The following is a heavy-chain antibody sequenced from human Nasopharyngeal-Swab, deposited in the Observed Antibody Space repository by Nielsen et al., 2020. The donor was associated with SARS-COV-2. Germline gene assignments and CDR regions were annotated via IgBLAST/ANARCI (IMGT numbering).Heavy chain of an antibody. CDR2: ISYDGSNK. J-gene: IGHJ4*02. Sequence: GGSLRLSCAASRFTFSSYAMHWVRQAPGQGLEWVAVISYDGSNKYYADSVKGRFTISRDNSKNTLYLQMNSLRAEDTAVYYCARDKGGYRYFDYWGQGTLVTVSS. CDR3: ARDKGGYRYFDY. D-gene: IGHD5-18*01. V-gene: IGHV3-30*04. CDR1: RFTFSSYA.